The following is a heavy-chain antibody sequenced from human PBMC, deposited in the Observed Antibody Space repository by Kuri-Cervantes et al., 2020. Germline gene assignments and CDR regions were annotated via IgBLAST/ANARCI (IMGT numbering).Heavy chain of an antibody. CDR1: GFTFSSYA. V-gene: IGHV3-49*04. D-gene: IGHD1-26*01. J-gene: IGHJ3*01. CDR3: TRDLTGARTVEAFDV. Sequence: QTLSLTCAASGFTFSSYAMHWVRQAPGKGLEWVGFIRSKVNGGTTEDAASVKGRFTISRDDSKSITYLRMNSLKTEDTAMYYCTRDLTGARTVEAFDVWGQGTMVTVSS. CDR2: IRSKVNGGTT.